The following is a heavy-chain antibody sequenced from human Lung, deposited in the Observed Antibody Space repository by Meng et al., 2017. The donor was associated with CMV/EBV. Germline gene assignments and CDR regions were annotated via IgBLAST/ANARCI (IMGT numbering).Heavy chain of an antibody. Sequence: GGSXRLXCAASGLTVSNNYLTWVRQAPGKGLEWVSVFYSGGSTYYADSVKGRFTVSRDNSKNTLHLQMNSLRVEDTGIYYCARDMYWDQSYHGMDVWGRGXTVTFSS. CDR2: FYSGGST. J-gene: IGHJ6*02. V-gene: IGHV3-66*02. CDR1: GLTVSNNY. D-gene: IGHD1-26*01. CDR3: ARDMYWDQSYHGMDV.